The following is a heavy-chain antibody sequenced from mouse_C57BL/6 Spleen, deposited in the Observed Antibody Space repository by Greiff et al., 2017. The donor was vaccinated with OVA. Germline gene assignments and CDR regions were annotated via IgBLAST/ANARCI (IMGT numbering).Heavy chain of an antibody. CDR1: GFNIKNTY. V-gene: IGHV14-3*01. Sequence: VHVKQSVAELVRPGASVKLSCTASGFNIKNTYMHWVKQRPEQGLEWIGRIDPANGNTKYAPKFQGKATITADTSSNTAYLQLSSLTSEDTAIYYCAPVTGREAMDYWGQGTSVTVSS. D-gene: IGHD4-1*01. J-gene: IGHJ4*01. CDR3: APVTGREAMDY. CDR2: IDPANGNT.